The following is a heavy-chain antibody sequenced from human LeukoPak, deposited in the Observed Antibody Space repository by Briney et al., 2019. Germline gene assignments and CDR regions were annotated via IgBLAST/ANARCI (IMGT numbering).Heavy chain of an antibody. J-gene: IGHJ5*02. CDR3: ARGGVQEYCSGGSCYSEINWFDP. V-gene: IGHV4-39*07. D-gene: IGHD2-15*01. CDR2: IYYSGST. Sequence: SETLSLTCTVSGGSISSSSYYWGWIRQPPGKGLEWIGSIYYSGSTYYNPSLKSRVTISVDTSKNQFSLKLSSVTAADTAVYYCARGGVQEYCSGGSCYSEINWFDPWGQGTLVTVSS. CDR1: GGSISSSSYY.